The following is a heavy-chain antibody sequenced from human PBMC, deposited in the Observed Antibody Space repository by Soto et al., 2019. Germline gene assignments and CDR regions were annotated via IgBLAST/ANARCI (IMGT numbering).Heavy chain of an antibody. Sequence: QVQLVQSGAEVKKPGSSVKVSCTASGGTFSSYAISWVRQAPGQGLEWMGGIIPIFGTANYAQQFQGRVTITADESTSTAYMELSSLRSEDTAVYYCARLNRDGYNSIYFDYWGQGTLVTVSS. J-gene: IGHJ4*02. CDR3: ARLNRDGYNSIYFDY. CDR1: GGTFSSYA. CDR2: IIPIFGTA. D-gene: IGHD5-12*01. V-gene: IGHV1-69*01.